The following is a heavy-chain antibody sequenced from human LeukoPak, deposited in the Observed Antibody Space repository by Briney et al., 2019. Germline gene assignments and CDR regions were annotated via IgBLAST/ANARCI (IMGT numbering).Heavy chain of an antibody. J-gene: IGHJ5*02. CDR2: INHSGST. D-gene: IGHD3-22*01. V-gene: IGHV4-34*01. Sequence: PGGSLRLSCAASGITVSTNYMSWVRQPPGKGLEWIGEINHSGSTNYNPSLKSRVTISVDTSKNQFSLKLSSVTAADTAVYYCARADSYYYDSSGFGRFDPWGQGTLVTVSS. CDR1: GITVSTNY. CDR3: ARADSYYYDSSGFGRFDP.